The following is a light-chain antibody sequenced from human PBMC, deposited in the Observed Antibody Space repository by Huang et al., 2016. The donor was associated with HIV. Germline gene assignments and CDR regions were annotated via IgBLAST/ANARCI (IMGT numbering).Light chain of an antibody. Sequence: DRVMTQSPATLSVAPGERVTLSCRASHRVSSDLAWYQQKPGQAPRLLIHGASTRAPGIPARFSGSGSGTEFTLAISSLQSEDSGVYFCQQYDNWPLTFGQGTRLEMK. CDR3: QQYDNWPLT. CDR1: HRVSSD. J-gene: IGKJ5*01. V-gene: IGKV3-15*01. CDR2: GAS.